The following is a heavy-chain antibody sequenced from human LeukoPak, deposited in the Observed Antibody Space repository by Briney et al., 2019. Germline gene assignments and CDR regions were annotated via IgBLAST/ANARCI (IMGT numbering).Heavy chain of an antibody. V-gene: IGHV1-2*02. D-gene: IGHD3-3*01. CDR2: INPNSGGT. CDR1: GYTFTGYY. J-gene: IGHJ4*02. CDR3: ASFLYDFWSGLGY. Sequence: ASVKVSCKASGYTFTGYYTHWVRQAPGQGLEWMGWINPNSGGTNYAQKFQGRVTMTRDTSISTAYMELSRLRSDDTAVYYCASFLYDFWSGLGYWGQGTLVTVSS.